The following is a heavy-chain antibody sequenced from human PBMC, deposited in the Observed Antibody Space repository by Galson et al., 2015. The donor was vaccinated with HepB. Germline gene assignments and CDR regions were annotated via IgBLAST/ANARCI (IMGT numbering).Heavy chain of an antibody. V-gene: IGHV1-3*01. CDR1: GYTFTSYA. D-gene: IGHD3-22*01. CDR2: INAGNGNT. J-gene: IGHJ4*02. Sequence: SVKVSCKASGYTFTSYAMHWVRQAPGQRLEWMGWINAGNGNTKYSQKFQGRVTITRDTSASTAYMELSSLRSEDTAVYYCARVERYYDSSGYGYWGQGTLVTVSS. CDR3: ARVERYYDSSGYGY.